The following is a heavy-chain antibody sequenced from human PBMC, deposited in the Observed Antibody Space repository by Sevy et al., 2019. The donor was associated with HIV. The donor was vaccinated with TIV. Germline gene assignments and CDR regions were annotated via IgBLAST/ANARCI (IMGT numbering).Heavy chain of an antibody. CDR2: IRYDGSNK. CDR1: GFNFSNYG. Sequence: GGSLRLSCAASGFNFSNYGMHWVRQAPGRGLEWMAFIRYDGSNKYYAHCVKGRFTISRDNSKNTLYLQMNNLRAEDTAVHHCARGLYYDFWSGSLDIWGQGTMVTVSS. D-gene: IGHD3-3*01. J-gene: IGHJ3*02. CDR3: ARGLYYDFWSGSLDI. V-gene: IGHV3-30*02.